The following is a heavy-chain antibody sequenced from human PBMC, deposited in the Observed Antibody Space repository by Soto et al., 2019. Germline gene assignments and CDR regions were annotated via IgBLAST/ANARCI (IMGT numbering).Heavy chain of an antibody. Sequence: SETLSLTCTVSGGSISSYYWSWIRQPPGKGLEWIGYIYYSGSTNYNPSLKSRVTISVDTSKNQFSLKLSSVTAEDTAVYYCAREEIHSGSYCFDYWGQGTLVTVSS. CDR3: AREEIHSGSYCFDY. V-gene: IGHV4-59*01. D-gene: IGHD1-26*01. CDR1: GGSISSYY. CDR2: IYYSGST. J-gene: IGHJ4*02.